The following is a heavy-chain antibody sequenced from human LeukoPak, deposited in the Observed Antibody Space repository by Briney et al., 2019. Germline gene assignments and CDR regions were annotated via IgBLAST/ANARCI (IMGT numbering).Heavy chain of an antibody. CDR2: IYSSGNT. CDR3: ARVAAVGTKYFQN. CDR1: GGSVSSSSYY. V-gene: IGHV4-39*01. J-gene: IGHJ1*01. D-gene: IGHD6-13*01. Sequence: PSETLSLTCTVSGGSVSSSSYYWGWIRQPPGKGLEWIGNIYSSGNTYYNPSLKSRVTISVDTSKNQFSLNLSSVTAADTAVYYCARVAAVGTKYFQNWGQGTLVTVSS.